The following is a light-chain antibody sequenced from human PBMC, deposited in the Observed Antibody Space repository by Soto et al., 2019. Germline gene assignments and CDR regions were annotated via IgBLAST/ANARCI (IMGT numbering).Light chain of an antibody. CDR3: QQYGSSLFT. J-gene: IGKJ3*01. V-gene: IGKV3-20*01. Sequence: EIVLTQSPGTLSLSPGERATLSCRASQSVSSSYLAWYQQKPGQAPRLLIYGAASRGTGIADRFRGSGSGTDVTHKISRLEPEDLAVYYCQQYGSSLFTFGPGTKVDIK. CDR2: GAA. CDR1: QSVSSSY.